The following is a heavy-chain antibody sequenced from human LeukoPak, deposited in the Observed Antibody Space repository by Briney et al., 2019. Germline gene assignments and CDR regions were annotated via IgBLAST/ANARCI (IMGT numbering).Heavy chain of an antibody. V-gene: IGHV3-53*01. Sequence: GGSLRLSCAASGFTVSSNYMSWVRQAPGKGLEWVSVIYSGGSTYYADSVRGRFTISRDNSKNTLYLQMNSLRAEDTAVYYCAKRYSSSWYYFDYWGQGTLVTVSS. CDR1: GFTVSSNY. J-gene: IGHJ4*02. CDR2: IYSGGST. D-gene: IGHD6-13*01. CDR3: AKRYSSSWYYFDY.